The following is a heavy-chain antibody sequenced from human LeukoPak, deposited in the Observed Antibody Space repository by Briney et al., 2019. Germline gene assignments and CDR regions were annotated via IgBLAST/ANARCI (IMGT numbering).Heavy chain of an antibody. J-gene: IGHJ6*02. CDR2: INPSGGST. V-gene: IGHV1-46*01. CDR3: ARAGYDLFGLSYGMDV. Sequence: GASVKVSCKASGYTFTSYYMHWVRQAPGQGLEWMGIINPSGGSTSYAQKFQGRVTMTRDTSTSTVYMELSSLRSEDTAVYYCARAGYDLFGLSYGMDVWGQGTTVTVSS. CDR1: GYTFTSYY. D-gene: IGHD5-12*01.